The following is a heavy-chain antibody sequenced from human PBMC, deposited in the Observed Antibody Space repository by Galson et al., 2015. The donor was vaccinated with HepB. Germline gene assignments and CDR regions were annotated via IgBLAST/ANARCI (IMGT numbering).Heavy chain of an antibody. J-gene: IGHJ4*02. Sequence: SLRLSCAASGFTFSSYAMHWVRQAPGKGLEWVAVISYDGSNKYYADTVEGRFTISRDNSKNTLYLQMNSLKAEDTAVYYCARAARSREILNCGQVTLVTVSS. D-gene: IGHD1-26*01. CDR1: GFTFSSYA. CDR2: ISYDGSNK. CDR3: ARAARSREILN. V-gene: IGHV3-30-3*01.